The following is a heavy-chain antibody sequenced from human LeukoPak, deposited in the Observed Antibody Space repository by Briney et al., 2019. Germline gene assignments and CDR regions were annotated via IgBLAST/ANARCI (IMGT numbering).Heavy chain of an antibody. CDR3: ARGDAFSGDH. Sequence: GGSLRLSCAVSGFTYSDFWMSWVRQAPGRGLEWVANIHPEGNEKYHVEAVKGRFTISRDNAKNSPFLQMNGLRVEDTAVYYWARGDAFSGDHWGQGTLVTVSS. V-gene: IGHV3-7*04. J-gene: IGHJ4*02. CDR1: GFTYSDFW. CDR2: IHPEGNEK.